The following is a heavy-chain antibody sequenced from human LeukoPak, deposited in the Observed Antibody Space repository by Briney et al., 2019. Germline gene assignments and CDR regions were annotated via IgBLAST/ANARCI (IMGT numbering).Heavy chain of an antibody. Sequence: GGSLRLSCAASGFTFSSYAMHWVRQAPGKGLEWVAVISYDGSNKYYADSVKGRFTISRDNSKNTLYLQMNSLRAEDTAVYYCARDNFSGSYYYYYGMDVWGQGTTVTVSS. CDR2: ISYDGSNK. J-gene: IGHJ6*02. CDR3: ARDNFSGSYYYYYGMDV. V-gene: IGHV3-30-3*01. D-gene: IGHD1-26*01. CDR1: GFTFSSYA.